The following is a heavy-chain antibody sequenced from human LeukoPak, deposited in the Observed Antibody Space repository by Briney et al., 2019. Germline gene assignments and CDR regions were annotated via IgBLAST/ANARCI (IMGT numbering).Heavy chain of an antibody. Sequence: GASVKVSCKASGGTFISYAISWVRQAPGQGLEWMGGIIPIFGTANYAQKFQGRVTITADESTSTAYMELSSLRSEDTAVYYCAREPVVTAIHRYYYGMDVWGQGTTVTVSS. CDR1: GGTFISYA. D-gene: IGHD2-21*02. CDR2: IIPIFGTA. CDR3: AREPVVTAIHRYYYGMDV. V-gene: IGHV1-69*13. J-gene: IGHJ6*02.